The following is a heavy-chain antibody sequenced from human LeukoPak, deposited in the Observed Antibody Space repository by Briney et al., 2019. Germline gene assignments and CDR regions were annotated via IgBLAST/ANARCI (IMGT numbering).Heavy chain of an antibody. J-gene: IGHJ6*02. Sequence: PSETLSLTCAVYGGSFSGYYWSWIRQPPGKGLEWIGEINHSGSTNYNPSLKSRVTISVDTSKNQFSLKLSSVTAADTAVYYCARAIVVAGYYYYGMDVWGQGTTVTVSS. V-gene: IGHV4-34*01. CDR2: INHSGST. D-gene: IGHD2-15*01. CDR1: GGSFSGYY. CDR3: ARAIVVAGYYYYGMDV.